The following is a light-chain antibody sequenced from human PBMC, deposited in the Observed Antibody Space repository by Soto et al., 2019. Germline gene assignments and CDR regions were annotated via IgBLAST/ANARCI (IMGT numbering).Light chain of an antibody. J-gene: IGKJ1*01. Sequence: EIVMTQSPATLSMSPGERATLSCRASQSVSSSLAWYQQKPGQAPRLLISGASTRATGIPDRFSGSGSETEFTLTISSLQAEDCAIYYCQHYNNWWTFGQGTKVEIK. CDR3: QHYNNWWT. V-gene: IGKV3-15*01. CDR2: GAS. CDR1: QSVSSS.